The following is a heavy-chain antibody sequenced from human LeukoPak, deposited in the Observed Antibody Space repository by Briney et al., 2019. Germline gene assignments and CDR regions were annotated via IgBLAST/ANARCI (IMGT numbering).Heavy chain of an antibody. Sequence: GGSLRLSCAASGFTVSSNYMNWVRQAPGKGLEWVSVMYSGGSTFYGDSVKGRFTISRDNSMNTLYLQMNSLRVGDTAVYYCAREQVVVGRGYYGMDVWGQGTTVTVSS. CDR1: GFTVSSNY. CDR3: AREQVVVGRGYYGMDV. V-gene: IGHV3-66*01. J-gene: IGHJ6*02. D-gene: IGHD2-2*01. CDR2: MYSGGST.